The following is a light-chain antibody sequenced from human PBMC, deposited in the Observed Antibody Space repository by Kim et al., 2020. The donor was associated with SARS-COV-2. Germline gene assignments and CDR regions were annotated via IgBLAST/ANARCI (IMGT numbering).Light chain of an antibody. V-gene: IGKV3-15*01. J-gene: IGKJ4*01. CDR3: QQYNNWPPLT. CDR1: QSVSSN. CDR2: GAS. Sequence: EIVMTQSPATLSVSPGERATLSCRASQSVSSNLAWYQQKPGQAPRLLIYGASTRATGIPARFSGSGSGTEFTLTISSLQSEDFAVYYWQQYNNWPPLTFGGGNKVDIK.